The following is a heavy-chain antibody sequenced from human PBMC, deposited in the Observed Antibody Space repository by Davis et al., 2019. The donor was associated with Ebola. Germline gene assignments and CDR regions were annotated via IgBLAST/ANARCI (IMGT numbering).Heavy chain of an antibody. Sequence: GGSLRLSCAASGFTFTSHSMIWVRQAPGKGLEWVASVSTNSLYIYYAESVKGRFTISRDNSKNTLYLQMNSLRVEDTAVYYCARDPDTSGYYSWFDPWGQGTLVTVSS. V-gene: IGHV3-21*01. CDR3: ARDPDTSGYYSWFDP. D-gene: IGHD6-19*01. J-gene: IGHJ5*02. CDR2: VSTNSLYI. CDR1: GFTFTSHS.